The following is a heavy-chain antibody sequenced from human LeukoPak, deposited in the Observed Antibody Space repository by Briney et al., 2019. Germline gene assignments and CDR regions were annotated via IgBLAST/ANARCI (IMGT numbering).Heavy chain of an antibody. CDR1: GYTFTSYY. CDR3: ARDLGGDYFDF. Sequence: ASVKVSCKASGYTFTSYYLHWVRQVPGQGLEWMGIINPSAGSTSYAQKFQGRVTMTRDTSTSTVYMELSSLRSEDTAVYYCARDLGGDYFDFWGQGTLVTVSS. J-gene: IGHJ4*02. D-gene: IGHD4-17*01. CDR2: INPSAGST. V-gene: IGHV1-46*01.